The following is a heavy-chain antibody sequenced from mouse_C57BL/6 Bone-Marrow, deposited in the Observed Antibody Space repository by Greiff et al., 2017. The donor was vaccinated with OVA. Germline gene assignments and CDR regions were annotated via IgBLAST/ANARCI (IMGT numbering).Heavy chain of an antibody. CDR3: ARTPFFYYGSSSYYFDY. Sequence: VQLQQSGPVLVKPGASVKMSCKASGYTFTDYYMNWVKQSHGKSLEWIGVINPYNGGTSYNQKFKGKATLTVDKSSSTAYMELNSLTSEDSAVYYCARTPFFYYGSSSYYFDYWGQGTTLTVSS. CDR1: GYTFTDYY. CDR2: INPYNGGT. J-gene: IGHJ2*01. D-gene: IGHD1-1*01. V-gene: IGHV1-19*01.